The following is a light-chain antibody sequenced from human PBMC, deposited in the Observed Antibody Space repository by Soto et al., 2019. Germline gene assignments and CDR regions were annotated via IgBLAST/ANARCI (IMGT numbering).Light chain of an antibody. CDR3: AAWDDSLSGPV. V-gene: IGLV1-44*01. CDR2: NNN. J-gene: IGLJ2*01. CDR1: SSNIGGNT. Sequence: QSVLTQPSSASGTPGQRVTISCSGGSSNIGGNTAHWYQQFPETAPKLLIYNNNERPSGVPDRFSGSKSGTSVSLAISGLQSEDEAMYYCAAWDDSLSGPVFGEGTKVTVL.